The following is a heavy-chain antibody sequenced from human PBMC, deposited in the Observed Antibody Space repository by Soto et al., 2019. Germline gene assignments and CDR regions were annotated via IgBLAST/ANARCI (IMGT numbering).Heavy chain of an antibody. CDR2: ISAYNGNR. D-gene: IGHD5-12*01. J-gene: IGHJ3*02. V-gene: IGHV1-18*01. CDR3: ARGRIVASIHDAFEI. CDR1: GYPFTSYG. Sequence: QGQLLQSGDEVKTPGASVRVSCRASGYPFTSYGISWVRQAPGQGLEWVAWISAYNGNRDIAQKFQGRVTMTLETSTGTADMELGDLTSADTAVYYCARGRIVASIHDAFEIWGQGTNVTVSS.